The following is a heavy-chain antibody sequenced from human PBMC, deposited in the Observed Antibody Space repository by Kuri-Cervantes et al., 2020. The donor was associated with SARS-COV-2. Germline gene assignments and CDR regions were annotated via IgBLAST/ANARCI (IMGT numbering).Heavy chain of an antibody. D-gene: IGHD6-13*01. CDR3: ARLDGSSSWPSYFDY. Sequence: SETLSLTCTVSGGSISSNYWSWIRQPPGKGLEWIGYIYYSGSTNYNPSLKSRVTISVDTSKNQFSLKLSSVTAADTAVYYCARLDGSSSWPSYFDYWGQGTLVTVSS. J-gene: IGHJ4*02. CDR1: GGSISSNY. V-gene: IGHV4-59*08. CDR2: IYYSGST.